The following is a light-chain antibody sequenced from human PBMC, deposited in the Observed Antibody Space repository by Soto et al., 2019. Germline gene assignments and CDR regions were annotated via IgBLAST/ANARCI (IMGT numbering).Light chain of an antibody. V-gene: IGKV3-20*01. CDR3: QQYGSSGLT. J-gene: IGKJ4*01. CDR1: QSVSSSY. Sequence: EIVLTQSPGTLSLSPGARATLSCRASQSVSSSYLAWYQQKPVQAPRLLIYGASSRATGIPDRFSGSGSGTDFTLTISRLEPEDFAVYYCQQYGSSGLTFGGGTKVEIK. CDR2: GAS.